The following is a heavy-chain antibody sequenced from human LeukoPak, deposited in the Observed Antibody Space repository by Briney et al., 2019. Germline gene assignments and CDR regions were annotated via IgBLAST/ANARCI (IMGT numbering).Heavy chain of an antibody. CDR1: GFIYYW. V-gene: IGHV3-74*01. CDR3: ARVGAVAGTLDV. Sequence: GGSLRLSCAASGFIYYWMHWVRQAPGKGLVWASRIKFDGSITSYADSVKGRFTISRDNPKNTLYLQMNSLRAEDTAVYYCARVGAVAGTLDVWGEGTTVTVSS. CDR2: IKFDGSIT. D-gene: IGHD6-19*01. J-gene: IGHJ6*04.